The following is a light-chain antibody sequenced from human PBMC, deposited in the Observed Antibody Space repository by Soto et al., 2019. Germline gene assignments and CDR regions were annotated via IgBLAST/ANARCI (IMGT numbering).Light chain of an antibody. CDR3: QQFGSSPWT. V-gene: IGKV3-20*01. CDR2: GAS. J-gene: IGKJ1*01. CDR1: QSFGSSY. Sequence: EIVLTQSPGTLSLSPGDRATLSCRASQSFGSSYLAWYQKKPGQAPRLLIFGASTRATGIPDRFSGSGSRTDFTLTIRSLEPEDFALYYCQQFGSSPWTFGQGTKVEIK.